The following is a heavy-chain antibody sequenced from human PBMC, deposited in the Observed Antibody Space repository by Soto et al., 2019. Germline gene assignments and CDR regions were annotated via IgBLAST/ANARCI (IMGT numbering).Heavy chain of an antibody. J-gene: IGHJ6*02. CDR2: IYYGGST. CDR1: GDSISTDY. CDR3: ARVGSGSYFGMDV. Sequence: SETLSLTCTVSGDSISTDYWSWIRQSPGKGLEWIGFIYYGGSTNYNPSLKSRVTISVDTPKNQFSLKLSSVTAADTAVYYCARVGSGSYFGMDVWGQGTTVTVSS. V-gene: IGHV4-59*12. D-gene: IGHD3-10*01.